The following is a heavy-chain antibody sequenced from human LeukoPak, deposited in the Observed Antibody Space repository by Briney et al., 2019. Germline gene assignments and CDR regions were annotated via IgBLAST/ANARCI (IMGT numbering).Heavy chain of an antibody. Sequence: GGSLRLSCAASGFTFSNYAMSWVRQAPGKGLEWVSVLYSDGSTYHADSVKGRFTISRDNSKNTLYLQMNSLRAEDTAVYYCAKDLSLNNGITMVRGTFDYWGQGTLVTVSS. CDR3: AKDLSLNNGITMVRGTFDY. CDR1: GFTFSNYA. V-gene: IGHV3-23*03. CDR2: LYSDGST. D-gene: IGHD3-10*01. J-gene: IGHJ4*02.